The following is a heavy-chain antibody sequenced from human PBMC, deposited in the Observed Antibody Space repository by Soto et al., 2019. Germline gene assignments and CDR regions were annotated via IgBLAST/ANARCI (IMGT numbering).Heavy chain of an antibody. V-gene: IGHV3-33*01. CDR1: GFTFSSYG. Sequence: GGSLRLSCAASGFTFSSYGMHWVRQAPGKGLEWVAVIWYDGSNKYYADSVKGRFTMSRDNSKNTLYLQMNSLRAEDTAEYYCARKNGDYVRYYYYYMDVWGKGTTVTVSS. CDR3: ARKNGDYVRYYYYYMDV. D-gene: IGHD4-17*01. CDR2: IWYDGSNK. J-gene: IGHJ6*03.